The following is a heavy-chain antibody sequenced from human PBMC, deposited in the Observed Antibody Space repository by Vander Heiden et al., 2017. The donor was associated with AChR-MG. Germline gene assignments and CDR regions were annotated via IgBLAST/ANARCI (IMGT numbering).Heavy chain of an antibody. D-gene: IGHD3-9*01. J-gene: IGHJ5*02. V-gene: IGHV1-69*06. Sequence: QVQLVQSGAEVKKPGSSVKVSCKDCGRTFSSYAISWARQAPGQGLEWMGGISPIFGTANYAQKFHGRVTITADKSTSPAYMELSSLRSEDTAVYYCARKGLTGYYPHNWFDPWGQGTLVTVSS. CDR1: GRTFSSYA. CDR3: ARKGLTGYYPHNWFDP. CDR2: ISPIFGTA.